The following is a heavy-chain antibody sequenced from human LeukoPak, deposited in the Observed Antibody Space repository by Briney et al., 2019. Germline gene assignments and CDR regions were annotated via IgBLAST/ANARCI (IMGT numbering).Heavy chain of an antibody. J-gene: IGHJ3*02. CDR3: VCGGAFDI. Sequence: ASVKVSCKASGYTFTSYDINGVRQATGQGLEWMGWMNPNSGNTGYAQTFQGRVTMTRDTSISTAYMELSSLRSDDTAIYYCVCGGAFDIWGQGTMVTVSS. CDR2: MNPNSGNT. V-gene: IGHV1-8*01. CDR1: GYTFTSYD.